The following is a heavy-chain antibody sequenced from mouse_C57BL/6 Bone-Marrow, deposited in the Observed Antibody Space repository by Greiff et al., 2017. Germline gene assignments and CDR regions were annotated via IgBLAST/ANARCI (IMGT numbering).Heavy chain of an antibody. Sequence: EVQLQQSGAELVRPGASVKLSCTASGFNIKDDYMHWVKQRPEQGLEWIGWIDPENGDTEYASKFQGKATITADTSSNTAYLQLSSLTSEDTAVYYCTVFYDDYSYYFDYGGQGTTLTVSS. D-gene: IGHD2-4*01. J-gene: IGHJ2*01. V-gene: IGHV14-4*01. CDR3: TVFYDDYSYYFDY. CDR1: GFNIKDDY. CDR2: IDPENGDT.